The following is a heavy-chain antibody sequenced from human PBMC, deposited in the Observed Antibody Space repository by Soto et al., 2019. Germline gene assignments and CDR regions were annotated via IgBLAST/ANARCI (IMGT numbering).Heavy chain of an antibody. D-gene: IGHD1-26*01. Sequence: GGSLRLSCAASGFTFSSYSMNWVRQAPGKGLEWVSSISSSSSYIYYADSVKGRFTISRDNAKNSLYLQMNSLRAEDTAVYYCARDRKMAPTDYMDVWGKGTTVTVSS. CDR2: ISSSSSYI. CDR1: GFTFSSYS. V-gene: IGHV3-21*01. CDR3: ARDRKMAPTDYMDV. J-gene: IGHJ6*03.